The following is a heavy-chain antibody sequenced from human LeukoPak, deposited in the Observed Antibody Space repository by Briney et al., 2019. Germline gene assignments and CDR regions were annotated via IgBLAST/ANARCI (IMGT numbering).Heavy chain of an antibody. CDR2: ISGSGTDI. CDR1: GFTFSDPY. J-gene: IGHJ4*02. D-gene: IGHD6-6*01. Sequence: GGSLRLSCEASGFTFSDPYMSWIRQAPGKGLECLSYISGSGTDINYADSVKGRFTISRDNAKNSLYLQMNSLRGEDMALYYCAKGLVGSSIADFFDYWGQGILVTVSS. CDR3: AKGLVGSSIADFFDY. V-gene: IGHV3-11*03.